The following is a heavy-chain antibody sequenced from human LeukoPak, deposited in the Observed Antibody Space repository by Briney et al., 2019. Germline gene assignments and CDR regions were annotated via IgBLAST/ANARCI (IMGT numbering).Heavy chain of an antibody. CDR1: GFTFSQYW. J-gene: IGHJ5*02. D-gene: IGHD6-13*01. CDR2: IIPMFGTA. CDR3: ARGPFPPAATVATNNWFDP. V-gene: IGHV1-69*01. Sequence: GGSLRLSCAASGFTFSQYWMSWVRQAPGQGLEWMGGIIPMFGTANYAQKFQGRVTITADESANIAYMELSSLRSEDTAVYYCARGPFPPAATVATNNWFDPWGQGTLVTVSS.